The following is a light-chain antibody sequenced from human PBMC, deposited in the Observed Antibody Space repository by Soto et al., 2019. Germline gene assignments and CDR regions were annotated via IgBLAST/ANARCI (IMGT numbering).Light chain of an antibody. J-gene: IGKJ2*01. CDR3: QHYGSSLYT. CDR1: QTISSSY. CDR2: GAS. V-gene: IGKV3-20*01. Sequence: EIVLTQSPGTLSLSPGESATLSCRASQTISSSYLAWYQQKPGQAPRLLIYGASSRATGIPDRFSGSGSGTDFTLTISRLEPEDFAVYYCQHYGSSLYTFGQGTKLQIK.